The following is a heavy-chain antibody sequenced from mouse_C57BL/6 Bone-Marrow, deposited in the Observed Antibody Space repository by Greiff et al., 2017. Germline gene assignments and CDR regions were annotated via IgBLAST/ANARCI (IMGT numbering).Heavy chain of an antibody. V-gene: IGHV1-72*01. CDR1: GYTFTSYW. D-gene: IGHD1-1*01. Sequence: QVQLKQPGAELVKPGASVKLSCKASGYTFTSYWMHWVKPRPGRGLEWIGRIDPNSGGTKYNEKFKSKATLTVDKPSSTAYMQLSSLTSEDSAVYYCARPPFITTVVNWYFDVWGTGTTVTVSS. J-gene: IGHJ1*03. CDR2: IDPNSGGT. CDR3: ARPPFITTVVNWYFDV.